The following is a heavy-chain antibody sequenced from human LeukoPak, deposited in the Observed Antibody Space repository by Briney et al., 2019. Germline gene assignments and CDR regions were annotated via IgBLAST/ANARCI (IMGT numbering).Heavy chain of an antibody. CDR2: IYNGGST. J-gene: IGHJ4*02. D-gene: IGHD6-19*01. CDR1: GFSVSSNY. Sequence: QPGGSLRISCAASGFSVSSNYMAWVRQAPGKGLEWVSVIYNGGSTKYGDSVKDRFTISRDNSKNTLHLQMNSLRAEDTALYYCARASRWLAFDDWGQGALVTVSA. CDR3: ARASRWLAFDD. V-gene: IGHV3-66*01.